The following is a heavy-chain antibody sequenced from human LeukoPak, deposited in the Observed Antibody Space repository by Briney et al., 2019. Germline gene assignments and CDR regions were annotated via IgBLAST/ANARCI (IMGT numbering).Heavy chain of an antibody. CDR3: ARSTGGYNWNAAFDY. CDR1: GGTFSSYA. Sequence: SVKVSCKASGGTFSSYAISWVRQAPGQGLEWMGGIIPIFGTANYAQKFQGRVTITADESTGTAYMELSSLRSEDTAVYYCARSTGGYNWNAAFDYWGQGTLVTVSS. D-gene: IGHD1-20*01. V-gene: IGHV1-69*13. J-gene: IGHJ4*02. CDR2: IIPIFGTA.